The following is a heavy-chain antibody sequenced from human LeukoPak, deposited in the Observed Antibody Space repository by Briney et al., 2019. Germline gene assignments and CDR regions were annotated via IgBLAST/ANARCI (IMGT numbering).Heavy chain of an antibody. Sequence: SVKVSGKASGGTFSSYAICRVRQAPGTGLEWRGGIIPIFSTANYAQKFQGRVTITTDESTSTAYMELSSLRSEDTAVYYCARGFYYEFGSGYYVYWGQGTLVTVSS. CDR3: ARGFYYEFGSGYYVY. V-gene: IGHV1-69*05. D-gene: IGHD3-3*01. CDR2: IIPIFSTA. CDR1: GGTFSSYA. J-gene: IGHJ4*02.